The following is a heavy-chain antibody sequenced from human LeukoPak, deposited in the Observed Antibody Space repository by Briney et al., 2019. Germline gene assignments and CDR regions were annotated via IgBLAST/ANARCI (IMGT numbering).Heavy chain of an antibody. D-gene: IGHD4-23*01. CDR2: IWYYGSNK. Sequence: GRSLRLSCAASGFTFSSYGMHWVRQAPGKGLEWVAVIWYYGSNKYYADSVKGRCTISRDNSKNTLYLQMNSLRAEDTAVYYCARGDCLLGVVTQFDPWGQGTLVTVSS. CDR1: GFTFSSYG. J-gene: IGHJ5*02. V-gene: IGHV3-33*01. CDR3: ARGDCLLGVVTQFDP.